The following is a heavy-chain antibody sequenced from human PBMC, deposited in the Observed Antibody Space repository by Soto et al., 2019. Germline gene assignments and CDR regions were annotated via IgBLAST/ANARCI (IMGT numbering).Heavy chain of an antibody. D-gene: IGHD1-26*01. J-gene: IGHJ4*02. CDR3: ARREIQGPIDY. Sequence: QVQLQESGPGLVKPSDTLSLTCAVSDYSISSSNWWGWIRQPPGKGLEWIGYIYYSGTTYYNPSLKSRVTMSLDTYKNQFSLKLTSVTAVDTAVYYCARREIQGPIDYWGQGTLVTASS. CDR2: IYYSGTT. V-gene: IGHV4-28*01. CDR1: DYSISSSNW.